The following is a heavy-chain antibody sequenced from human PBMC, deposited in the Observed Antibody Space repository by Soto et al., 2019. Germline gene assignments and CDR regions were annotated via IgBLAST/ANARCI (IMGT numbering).Heavy chain of an antibody. CDR3: ARDRHYYYGSGSPRAYNWFDP. J-gene: IGHJ5*02. D-gene: IGHD3-10*01. V-gene: IGHV1-2*04. CDR1: GYTFTGYY. CDR2: INPNSGGT. Sequence: GASVKVSCKASGYTFTGYYMHWVRQAPGQGLEWMGWINPNSGGTNYAQKFQGWVTMTRDTSISTAYMELSRLRSDDTAVYYCARDRHYYYGSGSPRAYNWFDPWGQGTLVTVSS.